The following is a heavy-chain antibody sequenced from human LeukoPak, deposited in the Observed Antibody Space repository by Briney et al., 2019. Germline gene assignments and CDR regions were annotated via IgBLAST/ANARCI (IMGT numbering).Heavy chain of an antibody. D-gene: IGHD2-21*02. J-gene: IGHJ3*02. CDR1: GGSISSYC. Sequence: PSETLSLTCTVSGGSISSYCWSWIRQPPGKGLEWIGYIYYSGSTNYNPSLKSRVTISVDTSKNQFSLKLSSVTAADTAVYYCARDSLAYCGGHCLDAFDIWGQGTMVTVSS. CDR3: ARDSLAYCGGHCLDAFDI. V-gene: IGHV4-59*01. CDR2: IYYSGST.